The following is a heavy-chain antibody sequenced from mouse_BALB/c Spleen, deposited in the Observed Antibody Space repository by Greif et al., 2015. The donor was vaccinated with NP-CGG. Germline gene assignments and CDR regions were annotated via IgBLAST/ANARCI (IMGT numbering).Heavy chain of an antibody. J-gene: IGHJ4*01. CDR2: INPNNGGT. Sequence: VQLQQSGPELVKPGASVKISCKTSGYTFTEYTMDWVKQSHGKSLEWTGGINPNNGGTSYNQKFKGKATLTVDKSSSTAYMELRSLTSEDSAVYYCARQLGLTLDYWGQGTSVTVSS. CDR3: ARQLGLTLDY. V-gene: IGHV1-18*01. D-gene: IGHD3-1*01. CDR1: GYTFTEYT.